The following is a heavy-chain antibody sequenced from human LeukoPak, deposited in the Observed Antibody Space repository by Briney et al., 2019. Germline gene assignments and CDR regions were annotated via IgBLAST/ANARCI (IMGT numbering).Heavy chain of an antibody. J-gene: IGHJ5*02. CDR3: ARLPDSTSRGWFDP. CDR2: IYSGGST. D-gene: IGHD6-13*01. CDR1: GFTVSNNY. V-gene: IGHV3-53*04. Sequence: GGSLRLSCAASGFTVSNNYMSWVRQAPGKGLEWVSVIYSGGSTYYADSVKGRFTISRHNSKNTVYLQMNSLRREDTAVYYCARLPDSTSRGWFDPWGQGTLVTVSS.